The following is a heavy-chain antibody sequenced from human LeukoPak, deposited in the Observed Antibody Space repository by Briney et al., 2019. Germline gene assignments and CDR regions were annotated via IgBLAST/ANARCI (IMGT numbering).Heavy chain of an antibody. CDR1: GGTFSSYA. CDR3: AREYQLPGPFDY. D-gene: IGHD2-2*01. Sequence: VASVKVSCKASGGTFSSYAISWVRQAPGQGLEWMGRIIPILGIANYAQKFQGRVTITADKSTSTAYMELSSLRSEDTAVYYCAREYQLPGPFDYGGGETLVTVPP. V-gene: IGHV1-69*04. CDR2: IIPILGIA. J-gene: IGHJ4*02.